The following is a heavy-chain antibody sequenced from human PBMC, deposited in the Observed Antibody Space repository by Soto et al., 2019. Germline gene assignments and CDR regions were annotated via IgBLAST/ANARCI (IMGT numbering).Heavy chain of an antibody. CDR2: VYWDDDK. V-gene: IGHV2-5*02. CDR1: GFSLNTSAVG. J-gene: IGHJ3*02. Sequence: SGPTLVNPTQTLTLTCTFSGFSLNTSAVGVGWIRQPPGKALEWLALVYWDDDKRYSPSLKSRLTITKDTSKNQVVLTMTNMDPVDTATYYCAHRLRYYGDYPADAFDIWGQGTMVTVSS. D-gene: IGHD4-17*01. CDR3: AHRLRYYGDYPADAFDI.